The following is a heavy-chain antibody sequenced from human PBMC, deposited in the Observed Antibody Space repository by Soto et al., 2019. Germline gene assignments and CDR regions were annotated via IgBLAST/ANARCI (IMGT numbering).Heavy chain of an antibody. V-gene: IGHV3-66*01. CDR3: AARNIVAPY. D-gene: IGHD5-12*01. CDR1: GFTVSSNY. Sequence: EVQLVESGGGLVQPGESLRLSCAASGFTVSSNYMSWARQAPGKGLEWVSLIYSGGTTDYAYSVKGRFTISRDNSKNTLYLQMNSLRAEDTAVYYCAARNIVAPYWGQGTLVTVSS. CDR2: IYSGGTT. J-gene: IGHJ4*02.